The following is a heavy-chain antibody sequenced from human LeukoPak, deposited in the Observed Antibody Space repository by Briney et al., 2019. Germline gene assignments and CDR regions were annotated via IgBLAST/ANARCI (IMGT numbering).Heavy chain of an antibody. V-gene: IGHV4-59*01. CDR2: IYYSGST. Sequence: PSETLSLTCTVSGGSTSSYYWSWIRQPPGKGLEWIGYIYYSGSTNYNPSLKSRVTISVDTSKNQFSLKLSSVTAADTAVYYCARSGYDILTGYYLTFDYWGQGTLVTVSS. CDR3: ARSGYDILTGYYLTFDY. D-gene: IGHD3-9*01. CDR1: GGSTSSYY. J-gene: IGHJ4*02.